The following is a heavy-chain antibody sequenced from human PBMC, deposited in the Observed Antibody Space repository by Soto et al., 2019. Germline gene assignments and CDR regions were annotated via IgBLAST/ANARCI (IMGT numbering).Heavy chain of an antibody. D-gene: IGHD6-19*01. V-gene: IGHV3-30-3*01. CDR3: ASPVAVAGIE. Sequence: GGSLRLSCAASGFTFSSYAMHWVRQAPGKGLEWVAVISYDGSNKYYADSVKGRFTISRDNSKNTLYLQMNSLRAEDTAVYYCASPVAVAGIEWGQGTLVTVSS. J-gene: IGHJ4*02. CDR1: GFTFSSYA. CDR2: ISYDGSNK.